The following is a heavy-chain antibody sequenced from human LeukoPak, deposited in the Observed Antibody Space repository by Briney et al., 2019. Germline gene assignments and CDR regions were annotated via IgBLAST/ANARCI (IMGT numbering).Heavy chain of an antibody. Sequence: SETLSLTCTVSGGSISSYYWSWIRQPPGKGLEWIGYIYYSGSTNYNPSLKSRVTISVDTSKNQFSLKLSSVTAADTAVYYCAQSPLGMVWGQGTLVTVSS. CDR2: IYYSGST. J-gene: IGHJ4*02. D-gene: IGHD7-27*01. CDR1: GGSISSYY. V-gene: IGHV4-59*01. CDR3: AQSPLGMV.